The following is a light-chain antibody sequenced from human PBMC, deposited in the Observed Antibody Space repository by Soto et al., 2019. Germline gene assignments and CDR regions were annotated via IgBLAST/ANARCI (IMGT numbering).Light chain of an antibody. CDR2: DAS. V-gene: IGKV1-5*01. J-gene: IGKJ1*01. CDR3: QQYRA. Sequence: DIKMTQSPSTLSASVGDRVTITCRASQSISSWLAWYQQKPGKAPTLLIYDASSLESGVPSRFSGSGSGTEFTLXISSLQPDDLATYYCQQYRAFGQGTKVDIK. CDR1: QSISSW.